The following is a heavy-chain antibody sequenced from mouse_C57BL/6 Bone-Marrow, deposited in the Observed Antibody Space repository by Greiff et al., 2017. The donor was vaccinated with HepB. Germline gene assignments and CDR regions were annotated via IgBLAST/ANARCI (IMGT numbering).Heavy chain of an antibody. CDR2: IDPANGNT. Sequence: VPLQQSVAELVRPGASVKLSCKASGFNMTNTYMHWVKQRPEQGLEWIGRIDPANGNTKYAPKFQGKATITADTSSNTAYLKLSSLTSEDNAIYWCARNFYAEYFDVWGTGTTVTVSS. D-gene: IGHD2-12*01. CDR3: ARNFYAEYFDV. J-gene: IGHJ1*03. V-gene: IGHV14-3*01. CDR1: GFNMTNTY.